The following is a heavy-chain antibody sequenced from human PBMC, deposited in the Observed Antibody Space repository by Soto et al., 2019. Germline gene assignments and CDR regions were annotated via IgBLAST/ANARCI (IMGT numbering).Heavy chain of an antibody. CDR3: ARTAYCSGGSCYGY. CDR2: IDPSDSYT. D-gene: IGHD2-15*01. V-gene: IGHV5-10-1*01. J-gene: IGHJ4*02. Sequence: XESLRVSCKCSGNSCTSYWISLVLQMPGKGLEWMGRIDPSDSYTNYSPSFQGHVTISADKSISTAYLQWSSLKASDTAMYYCARTAYCSGGSCYGYWGQGTLVTVSS. CDR1: GNSCTSYW.